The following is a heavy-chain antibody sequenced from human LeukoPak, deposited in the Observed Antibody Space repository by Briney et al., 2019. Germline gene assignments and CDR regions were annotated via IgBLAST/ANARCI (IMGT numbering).Heavy chain of an antibody. D-gene: IGHD2-2*01. J-gene: IGHJ4*02. V-gene: IGHV1-8*03. Sequence: GASVKVSCKASGYTFTSYGINWVRQATGQGLEWMGWMNPNSGNTGYAQKFQGRVTITRNTSISTAYMELSSLRSEDTAVYYCARGDVVVPAAQQFDYWGQGTLVTVSS. CDR1: GYTFTSYG. CDR2: MNPNSGNT. CDR3: ARGDVVVPAAQQFDY.